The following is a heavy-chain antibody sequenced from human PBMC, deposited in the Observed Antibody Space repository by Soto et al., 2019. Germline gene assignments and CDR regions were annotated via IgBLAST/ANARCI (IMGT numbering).Heavy chain of an antibody. CDR1: GFTFDDYA. Sequence: GGSLRLSCAASGFTFDDYAMHWVRQAPGKGLEWVSGISWNSGSIGYADSVKGRFTISRDNAKNSLYLQMNSLRAEDTALYYCAKVGSGGSLWPDVGYFDYWGQGTLVTVSS. V-gene: IGHV3-9*01. J-gene: IGHJ4*02. CDR2: ISWNSGSI. CDR3: AKVGSGGSLWPDVGYFDY. D-gene: IGHD2-15*01.